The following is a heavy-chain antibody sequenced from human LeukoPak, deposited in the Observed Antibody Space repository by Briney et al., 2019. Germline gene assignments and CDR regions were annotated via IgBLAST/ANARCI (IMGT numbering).Heavy chain of an antibody. V-gene: IGHV4-34*01. CDR1: GGSFSGYY. D-gene: IGHD2-21*01. J-gene: IGHJ3*02. CDR2: INHSGST. Sequence: PSETLSLTCAVYGGSFSGYYWSWIRQPPGKGLEWIGEINHSGSTNYNPSLKSRVTISVDTSKNQFSLKLSSVTAADTAVYYCARYYSSEGAFDIWGQGTVVTVSS. CDR3: ARYYSSEGAFDI.